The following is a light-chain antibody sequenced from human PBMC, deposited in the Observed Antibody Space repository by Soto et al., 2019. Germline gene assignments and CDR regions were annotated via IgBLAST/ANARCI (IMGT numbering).Light chain of an antibody. J-gene: IGKJ4*01. Sequence: EIVLTQSPATLSLSPGERATLSCRASQSVSKYLAWYQQKPGQAPRLLIHDASNRATGIPARFSGSGSGTDFTLTISSPEPEDFGAYCRQQRSNWPQITFVGGTKVEIK. CDR3: QQRSNWPQIT. CDR2: DAS. V-gene: IGKV3-11*01. CDR1: QSVSKY.